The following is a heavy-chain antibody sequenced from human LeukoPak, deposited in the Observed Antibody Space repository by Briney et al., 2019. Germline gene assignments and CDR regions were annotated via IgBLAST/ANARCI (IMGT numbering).Heavy chain of an antibody. J-gene: IGHJ1*01. Sequence: PGGSLRLSCAASGFTFSSYSMNWVRQAPGKGLEWVSSISSSSSYIYYADSVKGRFTISRDNAKNSLYLQMNSLRAEDTAVYYCARGGRDVVVNSKYFQHWGQGTLVTVSS. D-gene: IGHD3-22*01. CDR3: ARGGRDVVVNSKYFQH. CDR2: ISSSSSYI. CDR1: GFTFSSYS. V-gene: IGHV3-21*01.